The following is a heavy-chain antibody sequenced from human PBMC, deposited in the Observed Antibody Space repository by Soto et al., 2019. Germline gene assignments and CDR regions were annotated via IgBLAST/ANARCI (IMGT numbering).Heavy chain of an antibody. V-gene: IGHV3-23*01. CDR1: GFPFSTSA. CDR2: ISGTSDAA. Sequence: EVQLLESGGGLVQPGGSLRLSCAASGFPFSTSAMNWVRQAPGKGLEWVSIISGTSDAAYYAESVKGRFTSSRDNSKNSLYLQIHSLRAEDTSLYYCGKYSGSYPVYNGMNVWGQGTTVTVSS. D-gene: IGHD1-26*01. J-gene: IGHJ6*02. CDR3: GKYSGSYPVYNGMNV.